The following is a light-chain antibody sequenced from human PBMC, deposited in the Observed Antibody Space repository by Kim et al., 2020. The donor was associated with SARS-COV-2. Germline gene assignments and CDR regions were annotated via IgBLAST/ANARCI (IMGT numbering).Light chain of an antibody. V-gene: IGLV3-21*01. CDR3: HVWDSSSAHVV. CDR2: YDS. Sequence: YELTQPPSVSVAPGDTARITCGGDNIGSQSVHWYQQRPGQAPVLIIYYDSDRPSGIPERFSGSDSGNTATLTISKVEAGDEADYYCHVWDSSSAHVVFGGGTQLTVL. CDR1: NIGSQS. J-gene: IGLJ3*02.